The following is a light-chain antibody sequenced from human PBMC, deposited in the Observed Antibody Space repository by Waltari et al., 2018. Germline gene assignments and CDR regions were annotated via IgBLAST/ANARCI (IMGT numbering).Light chain of an antibody. V-gene: IGKV3-11*01. CDR1: QSVKMY. J-gene: IGKJ4*01. CDR3: QQRTDWPLT. CDR2: DAA. Sequence: EIVLTQSPGTLSLSPGERATLSCSASQSVKMYLAWYQQKPGPAPRLLIYDAATRATGIPARFSGSGSGTDFILTISGLEPEDFGVYYCQQRTDWPLTFGGWTKVEIK.